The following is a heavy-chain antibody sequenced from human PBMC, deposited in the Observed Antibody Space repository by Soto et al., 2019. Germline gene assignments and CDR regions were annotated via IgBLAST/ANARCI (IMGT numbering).Heavy chain of an antibody. CDR3: ARRVCSAFQCYPGWDNWFAP. Sequence: QVQLWESGPGLVKPSETLSLTCTVSGDFVGKNIWNWLRQSPGKKLEWIGYIQKTAETFYNPSFHSRASISVDTSKNEFSLRLTSVTAADTAIYYCARRVCSAFQCYPGWDNWFAPWGQGMLVTVSS. CDR2: IQKTAET. J-gene: IGHJ5*02. D-gene: IGHD3-16*02. V-gene: IGHV4-59*08. CDR1: GDFVGKNI.